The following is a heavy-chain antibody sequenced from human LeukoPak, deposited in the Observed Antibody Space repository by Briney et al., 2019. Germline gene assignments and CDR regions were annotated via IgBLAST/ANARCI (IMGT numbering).Heavy chain of an antibody. CDR2: ISGSGGST. Sequence: GGSLRLSCAASGFTFSSYAMSWVRQAPGKGLEWVSAISGSGGSTYYADSVKGRFTISRDNSKNTLYLQMNSLRAEDTAVYYCARVRWGGLYYFDYWGQGTLVTVSS. CDR3: ARVRWGGLYYFDY. J-gene: IGHJ4*02. V-gene: IGHV3-23*01. D-gene: IGHD3-16*01. CDR1: GFTFSSYA.